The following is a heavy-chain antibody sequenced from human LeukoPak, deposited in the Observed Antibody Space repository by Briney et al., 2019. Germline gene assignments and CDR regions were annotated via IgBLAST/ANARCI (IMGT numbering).Heavy chain of an antibody. CDR2: IKHSGSI. V-gene: IGHV4-34*01. Sequence: PSETLSLTCAVDGGSFNGHHWTWISQAPGKGLEWNGEIKHSGSINYNPSLKSRVTISVDTSKNHFSLKLSSVTAADTALYYCARGTTVTTFQAGTYYYYYIDVWGKGTTVAVSS. CDR1: GGSFNGHH. J-gene: IGHJ6*03. CDR3: ARGTTVTTFQAGTYYYYYIDV. D-gene: IGHD4-17*01.